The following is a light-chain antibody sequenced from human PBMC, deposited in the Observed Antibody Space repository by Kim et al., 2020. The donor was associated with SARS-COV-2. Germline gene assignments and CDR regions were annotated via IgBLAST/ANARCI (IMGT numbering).Light chain of an antibody. CDR2: WAS. CDR1: KTVLYISNNKNY. V-gene: IGKV4-1*01. J-gene: IGKJ2*03. CDR3: QQYYSTPPS. Sequence: RATHNCKSSKTVLYISNNKNYLAWYQRKPGQAPKLLIYWASIRESGVSDRFSGSGSETDFTLTISSRQAEDVAVYYCQQYYSTPPSFGQGTKLEI.